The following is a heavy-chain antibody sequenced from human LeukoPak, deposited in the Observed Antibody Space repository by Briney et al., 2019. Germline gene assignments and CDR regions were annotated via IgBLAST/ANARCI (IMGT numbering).Heavy chain of an antibody. J-gene: IGHJ4*02. CDR3: TTIGYGGYEAND. CDR1: RCTFSNAW. V-gene: IGHV3-15*01. D-gene: IGHD5-12*01. Sequence: PGGALRLSCAASRCTFSNAWMNWVRQARGKGLEWVGRIRSKTDGGTTDYAAPVRGRFTISRDDSANTVYLVLNSLRTEDTAVYYCTTIGYGGYEANDWGQGTLVIVSS. CDR2: IRSKTDGGTT.